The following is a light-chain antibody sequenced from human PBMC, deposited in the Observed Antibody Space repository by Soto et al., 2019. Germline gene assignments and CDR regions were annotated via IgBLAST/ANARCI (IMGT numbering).Light chain of an antibody. Sequence: QSVLTQPPSASGTPGQRVTISCSGSTSIIGDNLVNWYQQLPGTAPKLLIYSNNQRPSGVPDRFSGSKSGTSASLAISGLQADDEADYYCCLYIGATTYVFGTGTKVTVL. J-gene: IGLJ1*01. CDR2: SNN. V-gene: IGLV1-44*01. CDR1: TSIIGDNL. CDR3: CLYIGATTYV.